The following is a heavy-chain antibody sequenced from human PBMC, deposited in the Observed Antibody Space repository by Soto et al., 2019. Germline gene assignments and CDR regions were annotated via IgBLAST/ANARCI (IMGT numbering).Heavy chain of an antibody. D-gene: IGHD3-3*01. CDR3: ARSHYDFWSGYYPDYYYYYMDV. CDR1: GYTFTGYA. CDR2: INAGNGNT. J-gene: IGHJ6*03. Sequence: ASVNVSCKASGYTFTGYAMHWVRQAPGQRLEWMGWINAGNGNTKYSQKFQGRVTITRDTSASTAYMELSSLRSEDTAVYYCARSHYDFWSGYYPDYYYYYMDVWGKGTTVTVSS. V-gene: IGHV1-3*01.